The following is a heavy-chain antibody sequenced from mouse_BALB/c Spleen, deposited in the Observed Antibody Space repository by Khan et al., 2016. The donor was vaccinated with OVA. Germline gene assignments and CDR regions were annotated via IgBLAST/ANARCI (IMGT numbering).Heavy chain of an antibody. CDR3: ARAYYRYDGYYAMDY. V-gene: IGHV2-6-4*01. J-gene: IGHJ4*01. Sequence: QVQLKESGPGLVSPSQSLSITCTVSGFSLSRYNIHWVRQPPGKGLEWLGMIWGGGGTDYNSTLKSRLSISKDNSKSQVFFKMISLQTDDTAMYYCARAYYRYDGYYAMDYWGQGTSVTVSS. D-gene: IGHD2-14*01. CDR1: GFSLSRYN. CDR2: IWGGGGT.